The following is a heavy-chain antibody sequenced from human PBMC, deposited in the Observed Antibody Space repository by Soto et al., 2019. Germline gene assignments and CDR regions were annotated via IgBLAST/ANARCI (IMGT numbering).Heavy chain of an antibody. V-gene: IGHV3-21*01. Sequence: EVQLVESGGGLVKPGGYLRLSCAASGFTFSSYSMNWVRQAPGKGLEWVSTISSSSSYIYYADSVKGRFTISRDNANNSLSLQMNTLSAEDTAVYYCARGAGGASLMPVWGHGTTVTVSS. CDR1: GFTFSSYS. J-gene: IGHJ6*02. CDR2: ISSSSSYI. CDR3: ARGAGGASLMPV. D-gene: IGHD2-2*01.